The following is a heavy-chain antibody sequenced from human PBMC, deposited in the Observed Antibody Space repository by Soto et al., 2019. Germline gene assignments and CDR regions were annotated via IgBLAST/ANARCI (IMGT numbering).Heavy chain of an antibody. V-gene: IGHV3-23*01. D-gene: IGHD2-15*01. CDR2: ISANIIST. CDR1: GFNFNSHA. Sequence: GGSLRLSCAASGFNFNSHAMTWVRQAPGKGLEWVSTISANIISTYYADSVKGRFTISRDNSKNTLYLQMSSLRVEGTAVYHCARVDTPTVRVGMDVWGQGTTVTVSS. J-gene: IGHJ6*02. CDR3: ARVDTPTVRVGMDV.